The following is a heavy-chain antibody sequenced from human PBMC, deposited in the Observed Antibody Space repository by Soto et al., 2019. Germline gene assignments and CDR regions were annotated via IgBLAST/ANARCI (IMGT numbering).Heavy chain of an antibody. V-gene: IGHV1-69*13. CDR1: GGTFSSYA. Sequence: GASVKVSCKASGGTFSSYAISWVRQAPGQGLEWMGGIIPIFGTANYAQKFQGRVTITADESTSTAYMELSSLRSEDTAVYYCARAWVTIVVVPAARKPRGTARRPYYGMDVWGQGTTVTVSS. D-gene: IGHD2-2*01. J-gene: IGHJ6*01. CDR2: IIPIFGTA. CDR3: ARAWVTIVVVPAARKPRGTARRPYYGMDV.